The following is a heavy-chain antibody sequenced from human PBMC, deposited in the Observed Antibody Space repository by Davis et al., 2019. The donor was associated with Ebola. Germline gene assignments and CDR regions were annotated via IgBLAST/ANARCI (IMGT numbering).Heavy chain of an antibody. J-gene: IGHJ4*02. CDR2: INHSGST. Sequence: PSETLSLTCTVSGGSISSYYWSWIRQPPGKGLEWIGEINHSGSTNYNPSLKSRVTISVDTSKNQFSLKLSSVTAADTAVYYCARRFRARSDIVVVPAAPFDYWGQGTLVTVSS. V-gene: IGHV4-34*01. D-gene: IGHD2-2*01. CDR1: GGSISSYY. CDR3: ARRFRARSDIVVVPAAPFDY.